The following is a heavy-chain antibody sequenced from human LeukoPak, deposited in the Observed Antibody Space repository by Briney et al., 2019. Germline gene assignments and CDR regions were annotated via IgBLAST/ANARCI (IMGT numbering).Heavy chain of an antibody. CDR2: ISGSGYST. V-gene: IGHV3-23*01. Sequence: GGSLRLSCAASGFTFSNYAMTWVRQAPGKGLEWVSAISGSGYSTYYADSVKGRFTISRDSSKNTLYLQMNRLRAEDTAVYYCAKDPVEGTGDWGHGTLVTVSS. CDR1: GFTFSNYA. J-gene: IGHJ4*01. CDR3: AKDPVEGTGD. D-gene: IGHD7-27*01.